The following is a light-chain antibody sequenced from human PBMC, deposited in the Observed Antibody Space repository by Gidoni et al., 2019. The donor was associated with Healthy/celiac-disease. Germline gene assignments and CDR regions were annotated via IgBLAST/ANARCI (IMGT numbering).Light chain of an antibody. CDR3: QQYGSSPYT. CDR1: QRVSSGY. V-gene: IGKV3-20*01. CDR2: GAS. J-gene: IGKJ2*01. Sequence: ETVLTQSPGTLSLSPGERATLSCRASQRVSSGYLAWYQQKPGQAPRLLIYGASSRATGIPDRFSGSGSGTDFTLTISRLEPEDFAVYYCQQYGSSPYTFGQGTKLEIK.